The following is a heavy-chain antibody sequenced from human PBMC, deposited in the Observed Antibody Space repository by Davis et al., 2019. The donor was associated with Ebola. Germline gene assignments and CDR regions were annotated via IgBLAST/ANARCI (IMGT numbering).Heavy chain of an antibody. Sequence: ASVQDTCKASGYTYTNFCISWVRQAPGQGLEWMGSISHPNGNTNHAQKFQGRVTMTTDTSTSTAYMELRSLRADDTAVYEWARGGYTWNNVPSPTDYWGQGALVTVSS. CDR1: GYTYTNFC. CDR2: ISHPNGNT. D-gene: IGHD1/OR15-1a*01. J-gene: IGHJ4*02. CDR3: ARGGYTWNNVPSPTDY. V-gene: IGHV1-18*01.